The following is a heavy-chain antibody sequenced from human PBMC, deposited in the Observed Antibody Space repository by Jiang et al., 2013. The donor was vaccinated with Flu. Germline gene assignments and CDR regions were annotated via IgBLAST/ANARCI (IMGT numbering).Heavy chain of an antibody. J-gene: IGHJ4*02. V-gene: IGHV4-39*01. CDR2: IYHSGST. D-gene: IGHD2-15*01. CDR1: GGSISSSSYY. CDR3: ARYCSGGRCYFEYY. Sequence: GPGLVKPSETLSLTCTVSGGSISSSSYYWGWIRQPPGKGLEWIGSIYHSGSTYYNPSLKSRVTISVDTSKNQFSLKLSSVTAADTAVYYCARYCSGGRCYFEYYWGQGTLVTVSS.